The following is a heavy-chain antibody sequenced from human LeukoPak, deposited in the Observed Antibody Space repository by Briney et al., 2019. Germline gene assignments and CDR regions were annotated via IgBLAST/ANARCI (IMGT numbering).Heavy chain of an antibody. CDR3: ARDQGLAAALDY. Sequence: SQTLSLTCTVSGGSISSGGYYWSLIRQPPGKGLEWIGYIYHSGITYYNPSLKSRVTESVDRSKNQFSLMLTSVTAADTAVYYCARDQGLAAALDYWGQGTLVTVSS. CDR1: GGSISSGGYY. D-gene: IGHD6-13*01. V-gene: IGHV4-30-2*01. CDR2: IYHSGIT. J-gene: IGHJ4*02.